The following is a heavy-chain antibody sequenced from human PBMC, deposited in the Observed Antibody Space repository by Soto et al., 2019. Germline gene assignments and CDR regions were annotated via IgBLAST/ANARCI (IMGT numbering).Heavy chain of an antibody. J-gene: IGHJ3*02. CDR1: GFTFDDYA. Sequence: EVQLVESGGGLVQPGRSLRLSCAASGFTFDDYAMHWVRQAPGKGLEWVSGISWNSGSIGYADSVKGRFTISRDNAKNSLYLQMNSLRAEDTALYYCAKDQIYGDYGGHDAFDIWGQGTMVTVSS. CDR2: ISWNSGSI. CDR3: AKDQIYGDYGGHDAFDI. D-gene: IGHD4-17*01. V-gene: IGHV3-9*01.